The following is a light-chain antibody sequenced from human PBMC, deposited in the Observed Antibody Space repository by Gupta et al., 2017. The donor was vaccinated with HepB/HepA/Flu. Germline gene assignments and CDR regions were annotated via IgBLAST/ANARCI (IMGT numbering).Light chain of an antibody. V-gene: IGLV3-25*03. CDR2: KDS. Sequence: SYELTQPPSVPVSPGQTARITCSGDALPKQYAYWYQQKPGQAPVLVMYKDSERPSGIPERFSGSSSGTTVTLTISGVQAEDEADYYCQSADSSGTYRVFGGGTKLTVL. CDR1: ALPKQY. J-gene: IGLJ2*01. CDR3: QSADSSGTYRV.